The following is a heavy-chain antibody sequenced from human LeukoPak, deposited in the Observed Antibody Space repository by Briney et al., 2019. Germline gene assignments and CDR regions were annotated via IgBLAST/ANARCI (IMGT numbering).Heavy chain of an antibody. D-gene: IGHD2-8*01. CDR3: ARLMLINWFDP. J-gene: IGHJ5*02. Sequence: SETLSLTCTVSGGSIRRGDYYWSWIRQPPGKGLEWIGHIYYSGSTYYNPSLKSRLTISVDTSKNQFSLKLNSVTAADTAVYYCARLMLINWFDPWGQGTLVTVSS. CDR1: GGSIRRGDYY. CDR2: IYYSGST. V-gene: IGHV4-30-4*01.